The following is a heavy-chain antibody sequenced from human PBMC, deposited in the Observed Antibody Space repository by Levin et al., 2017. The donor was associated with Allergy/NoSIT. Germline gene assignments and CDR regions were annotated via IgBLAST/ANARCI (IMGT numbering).Heavy chain of an antibody. V-gene: IGHV3-49*03. CDR2: IRSKAYGGTT. J-gene: IGHJ4*02. CDR1: GFNFGDYV. CDR3: TRSPPDDGYYNFDY. Sequence: GGSLRLSCTGSGFNFGDYVMGWCRQSAGEGLEWVGFIRSKAYGGTTEYAASVKGRFTISRDDSKRIAYLQMNGLKIEDTAVYYCTRSPPDDGYYNFDYWAQGTLVTVST. D-gene: IGHD3-3*01.